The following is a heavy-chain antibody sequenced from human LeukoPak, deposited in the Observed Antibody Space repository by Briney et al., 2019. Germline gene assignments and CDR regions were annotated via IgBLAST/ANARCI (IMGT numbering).Heavy chain of an antibody. J-gene: IGHJ1*01. CDR2: IYYSGST. D-gene: IGHD3-22*01. Sequence: SETLSLTSTVSGGSISSSSYYWGWIRQPPGKGLEWIGSIYYSGSTYYNPSLKSRVTISVDTSKNQFSLKLSSVTAADTAVYYCASWDYYDSSGYFQHWGQGTLVTVSS. V-gene: IGHV4-39*01. CDR3: ASWDYYDSSGYFQH. CDR1: GGSISSSSYY.